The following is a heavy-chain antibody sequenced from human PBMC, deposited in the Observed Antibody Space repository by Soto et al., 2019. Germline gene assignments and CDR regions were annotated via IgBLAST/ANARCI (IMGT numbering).Heavy chain of an antibody. Sequence: EVQLLESGGGLVQPGGSLRLSCAASGFTFGSYAMTWVRQAPGKGLDWVSVISGGGGSTYYADSVKGRFTISRDNSKSTLYLQMNSRRAEDTAVYYWAVAKGGYTSGCPDYWGQGTLVTVSS. V-gene: IGHV3-23*01. CDR1: GFTFGSYA. CDR2: ISGGGGST. J-gene: IGHJ4*02. D-gene: IGHD6-19*01. CDR3: AVAKGGYTSGCPDY.